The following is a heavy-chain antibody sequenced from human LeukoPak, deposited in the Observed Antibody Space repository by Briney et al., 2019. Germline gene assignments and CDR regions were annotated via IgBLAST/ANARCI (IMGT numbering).Heavy chain of an antibody. D-gene: IGHD6-19*01. CDR2: IYHSGST. CDR3: ARVAFGSGWYYFDY. Sequence: SETLSLTCAVSGGSISSGGYSWSWIRQPPGKGLEWIGYIYHSGSTYYNPSLKSRVTISVDRSKNQFSLKLSSVTAADTAVYYCARVAFGSGWYYFDYWGRGTLVTVSS. V-gene: IGHV4-30-2*01. CDR1: GGSISSGGYS. J-gene: IGHJ4*02.